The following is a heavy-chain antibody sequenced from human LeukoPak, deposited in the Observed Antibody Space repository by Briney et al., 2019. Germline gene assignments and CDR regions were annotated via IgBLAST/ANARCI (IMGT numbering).Heavy chain of an antibody. CDR2: INHSGST. J-gene: IGHJ4*02. CDR3: ARGRRDGYRSRYDY. CDR1: GGSFSGYY. Sequence: SETLSLTCAVYGGSFSGYYWSWIRQPPGKGLEWIGEINHSGSTNYNPSLKSRVTISVDTSKNQFSLELSSVTAADTAVYYCARGRRDGYRSRYDYWGQGTLVTVSS. D-gene: IGHD5-24*01. V-gene: IGHV4-34*01.